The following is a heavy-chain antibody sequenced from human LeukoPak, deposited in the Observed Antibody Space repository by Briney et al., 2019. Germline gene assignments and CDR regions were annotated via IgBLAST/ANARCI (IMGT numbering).Heavy chain of an antibody. CDR3: ARDGDYYGSGSYDSLPRPKDY. V-gene: IGHV3-21*01. J-gene: IGHJ4*02. Sequence: GGSLRLSCAASGFTFSSYSMNWVRQAPGKGLEWVSSISSSSSYIYYADSVKGRFTISRDNAKNSLYLQMNSLRAEDTAVYYCARDGDYYGSGSYDSLPRPKDYWGQGTLVTVSS. CDR1: GFTFSSYS. CDR2: ISSSSSYI. D-gene: IGHD3-10*01.